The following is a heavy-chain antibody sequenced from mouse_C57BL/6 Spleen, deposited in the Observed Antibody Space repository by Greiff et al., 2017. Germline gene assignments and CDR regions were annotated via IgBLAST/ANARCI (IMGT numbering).Heavy chain of an antibody. V-gene: IGHV3-1*01. J-gene: IGHJ4*01. CDR3: ARGGLYYDYHYAMDY. CDR1: GYSITSGYD. CDR2: ISYSGST. D-gene: IGHD2-4*01. Sequence: VQLQQSGPGMVKPSQSLSLTCTVTGYSITSGYDWHWIRHFPGNKLEWMGYISYSGSTNYNPSLKSRISITHDTSKNHFFLKLNSVTTEDTATYYCARGGLYYDYHYAMDYWGQGTSVTVSS.